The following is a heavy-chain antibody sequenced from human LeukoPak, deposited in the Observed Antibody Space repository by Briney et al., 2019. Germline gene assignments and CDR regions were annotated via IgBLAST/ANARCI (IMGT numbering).Heavy chain of an antibody. CDR3: ARQTLSTSLHHFDY. D-gene: IGHD6-6*01. Sequence: GESLKISCKGSGYSFISYWIGWVRQMPGKGLEWMGMIYPGDSGTRYSPSFEGQVTISVDKGINTAYLQWSSLKASDTAMYYCARQTLSTSLHHFDYWGQGTLVTVSS. CDR2: IYPGDSGT. CDR1: GYSFISYW. V-gene: IGHV5-51*01. J-gene: IGHJ4*02.